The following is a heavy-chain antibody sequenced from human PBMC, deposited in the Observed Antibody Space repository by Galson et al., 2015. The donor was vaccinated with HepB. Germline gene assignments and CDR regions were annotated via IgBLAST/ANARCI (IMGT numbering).Heavy chain of an antibody. V-gene: IGHV3-7*03. CDR1: GITFGSYW. CDR3: AREIEPYYDSSGYSP. J-gene: IGHJ5*02. D-gene: IGHD3-22*01. CDR2: IKQDGSEK. Sequence: SLRLSCAASGITFGSYWMSWVRQAPGKGLAGVAKIKQDGSEKYYVDSVKGRFTISRDNAKNSLYLQMNSLRAEDTAVYYCAREIEPYYDSSGYSPWGQGTLVTVSS.